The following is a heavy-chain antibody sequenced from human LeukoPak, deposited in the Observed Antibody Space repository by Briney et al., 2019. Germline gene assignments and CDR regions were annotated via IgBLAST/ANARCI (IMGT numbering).Heavy chain of an antibody. J-gene: IGHJ4*02. CDR2: MTADGSQI. CDR1: GFTFSNYA. V-gene: IGHV3-23*01. Sequence: GGSLRLSCAASGFTFSNYAMAWVRQAPGKGLEWVSGMTADGSQIHYADSVKGRYTISRDNSKNTLYLQMNSLRGEDTAVYFCVKRDYPDSSGYAPLFDHWGQGTLATVSP. CDR3: VKRDYPDSSGYAPLFDH. D-gene: IGHD3-22*01.